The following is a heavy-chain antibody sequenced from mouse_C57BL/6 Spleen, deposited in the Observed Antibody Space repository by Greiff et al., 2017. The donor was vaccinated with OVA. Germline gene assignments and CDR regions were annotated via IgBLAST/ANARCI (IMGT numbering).Heavy chain of an antibody. CDR1: GYSITSGYY. J-gene: IGHJ3*01. CDR2: ISYDGSN. D-gene: IGHD3-2*02. V-gene: IGHV3-6*01. Sequence: ESGPGLVKPSQSLSLTCSVTGYSITSGYYWNWIRQFPGNKLEWMCYISYDGSNNYNSSLKNRISITRDTSKNQFFLKLNSVTAEDTATYYGAREGQLRLRTWFAYWGQGTLVTVSA. CDR3: AREGQLRLRTWFAY.